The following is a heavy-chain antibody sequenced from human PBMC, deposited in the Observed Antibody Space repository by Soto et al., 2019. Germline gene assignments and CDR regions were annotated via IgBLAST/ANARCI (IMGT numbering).Heavy chain of an antibody. CDR3: AREWAMVTGDYYYYYGMDV. CDR1: GGSISSSNW. Sequence: SETLSLTCAVSGGSISSSNWWSWVRQPPGKGLEWIGEIYHSGSTNYNPSLKSRVTISVDKSKNQFSLKLSSVTAADTAVYYCAREWAMVTGDYYYYYGMDVWGQGTTVTVSS. J-gene: IGHJ6*02. CDR2: IYHSGST. D-gene: IGHD5-18*01. V-gene: IGHV4-4*02.